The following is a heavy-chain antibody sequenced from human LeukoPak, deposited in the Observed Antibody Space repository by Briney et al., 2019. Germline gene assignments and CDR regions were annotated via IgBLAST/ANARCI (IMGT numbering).Heavy chain of an antibody. J-gene: IGHJ3*02. Sequence: SETLSLTCTVSGGSISSYYWSWIRQPPGKGLEWIGYIYYSGSTNYNPSLKSRVTISVDTSKNQFSLKLSSATAADTAVYYCAITTLGTRRDAFDIWGQGTMVTVSS. V-gene: IGHV4-59*01. CDR2: IYYSGST. CDR3: AITTLGTRRDAFDI. CDR1: GGSISSYY. D-gene: IGHD1-14*01.